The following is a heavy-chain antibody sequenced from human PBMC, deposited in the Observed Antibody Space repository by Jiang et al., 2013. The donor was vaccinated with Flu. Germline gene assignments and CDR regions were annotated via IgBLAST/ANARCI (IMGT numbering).Heavy chain of an antibody. J-gene: IGHJ6*02. D-gene: IGHD3-22*01. CDR1: GGSISSGYNY. V-gene: IGHV4-61*02. Sequence: GSGLVKPSQTLSLTCTVSGGSISSGYNYWTWIRQPAGKGLEWIGRIYARGTSNYNPSLQSRVTISVDTSKNQFSLKLTSVTAADTAVYYCARDTYYYDSSGIQHGMDVWGQGTTVTVSS. CDR3: ARDTYYYDSSGIQHGMDV. CDR2: IYARGTS.